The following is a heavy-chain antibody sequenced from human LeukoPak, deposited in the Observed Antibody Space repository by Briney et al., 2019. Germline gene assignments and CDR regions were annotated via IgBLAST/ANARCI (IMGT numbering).Heavy chain of an antibody. Sequence: SVKVSCKASGGTFSSYAISWVLQAPGQGLEWMGRIIPIFGTANCAQKFQGRVTITTDESTSTAYMELSSLRSEDTAVYYCAGAMAPSGYYDYWGQGTLVTVSS. J-gene: IGHJ4*02. D-gene: IGHD3-22*01. CDR3: AGAMAPSGYYDY. CDR1: GGTFSSYA. CDR2: IIPIFGTA. V-gene: IGHV1-69*05.